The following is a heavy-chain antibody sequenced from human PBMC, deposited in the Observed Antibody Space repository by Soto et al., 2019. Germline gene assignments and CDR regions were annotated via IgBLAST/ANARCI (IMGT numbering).Heavy chain of an antibody. CDR1: GFTFSSYA. Sequence: EVQLLDSGGGLVQPGGSLRLSCAASGFTFSSYAMSWVRQAPGKGLEWVSVISGSGGSTYYADSVKGRFTISRDNSKNTLYLQMNSLRAEDTAVYYCAISTVVRGEEIYYYYYMDVWGKGTTVTVSS. J-gene: IGHJ6*03. D-gene: IGHD3-10*01. CDR3: AISTVVRGEEIYYYYYMDV. V-gene: IGHV3-23*01. CDR2: ISGSGGST.